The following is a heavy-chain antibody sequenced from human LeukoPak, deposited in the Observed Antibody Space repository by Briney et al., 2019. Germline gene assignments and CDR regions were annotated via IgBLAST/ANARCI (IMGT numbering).Heavy chain of an antibody. J-gene: IGHJ3*02. CDR2: INPNSGGT. CDR1: GYTFTGYY. CDR3: ARGTVRSSGYPDAFDI. V-gene: IGHV1-2*02. D-gene: IGHD3-22*01. Sequence: ASVKVSCKASGYTFTGYYMHWVRQAPGQGLEWMGWINPNSGGTNYAQKFQGRVTMTRDTSISTAYMELSRLRSDDTAVYYCARGTVRSSGYPDAFDIWGQGTMVTVSS.